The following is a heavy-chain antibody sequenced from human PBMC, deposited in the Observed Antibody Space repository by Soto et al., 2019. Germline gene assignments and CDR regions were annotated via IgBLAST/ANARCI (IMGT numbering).Heavy chain of an antibody. Sequence: PSETLSLTCTVSGGSISSYYWSWIRQPPGKGLEWIGYIYYSESTNYNPSLKSRVTISVDTSKNQFSLKLSSVTAADTAVYYCARVLYSSGWYWDWGQGTLVTVSS. V-gene: IGHV4-59*01. CDR3: ARVLYSSGWYWD. CDR2: IYYSEST. J-gene: IGHJ4*02. CDR1: GGSISSYY. D-gene: IGHD6-19*01.